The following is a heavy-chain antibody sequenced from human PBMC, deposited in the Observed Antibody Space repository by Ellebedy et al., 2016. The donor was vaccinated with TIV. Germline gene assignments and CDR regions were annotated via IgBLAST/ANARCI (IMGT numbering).Heavy chain of an antibody. CDR2: IKEDGSEK. CDR1: RFTFSTYW. CDR3: AREALLTRSRYYYNALDV. J-gene: IGHJ6*02. Sequence: GESLKISCVASRFTFSTYWMSWVRQAPGQGLEWVANIKEDGSEKHYVDSVKGRFTISRDNAKNSLFLQMNSLRGEDTAVYFCAREALLTRSRYYYNALDVWGHGTTVIVSS. V-gene: IGHV3-7*03. D-gene: IGHD2-2*01.